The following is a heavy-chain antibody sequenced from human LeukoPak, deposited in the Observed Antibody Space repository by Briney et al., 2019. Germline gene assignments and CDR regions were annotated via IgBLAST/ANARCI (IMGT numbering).Heavy chain of an antibody. V-gene: IGHV3-23*01. CDR2: ISDSGDYT. J-gene: IGHJ4*02. Sequence: GGSLILCCAGSGFTFSSYAMSWVRQAPGQGLEWVSVISDSGDYTSYADSVRGRFTISRDNSRNTLYLQMISLRPEDTAVYYCAKDTSIGKYCSNGVCSPFDYWGQGTLVTVSS. D-gene: IGHD2-8*01. CDR1: GFTFSSYA. CDR3: AKDTSIGKYCSNGVCSPFDY.